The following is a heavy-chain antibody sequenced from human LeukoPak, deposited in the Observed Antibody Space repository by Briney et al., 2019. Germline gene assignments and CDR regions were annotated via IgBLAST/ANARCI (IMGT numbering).Heavy chain of an antibody. J-gene: IGHJ6*03. D-gene: IGHD3-3*01. CDR3: ARGGHFGVVIIPAWSYYYYMDV. CDR1: GFTFSSYS. CDR2: ISSSSSYI. Sequence: PGGSLRLSCAASGFTFSSYSMNWVRQAPGKGLEWVSSISSSSSYIYYADTVKGRFTISRDNAKNSLYLQMNSLRAEDTAVYYCARGGHFGVVIIPAWSYYYYMDVWGKGTTVTVSS. V-gene: IGHV3-21*01.